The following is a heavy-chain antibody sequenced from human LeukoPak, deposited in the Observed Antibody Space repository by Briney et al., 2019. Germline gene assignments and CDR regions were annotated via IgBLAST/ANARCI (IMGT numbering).Heavy chain of an antibody. V-gene: IGHV6-1*01. CDR1: GTSVSVKSAS. J-gene: IGHJ4*02. D-gene: IGHD1-26*01. CDR3: TRDSGSYYGHFDS. Sequence: SQTLSLTCGVSGTSVSVKSASWNWIRQSPSSGLEWLGRTYYRSKWFTDYAVPVRGRVTINADTANNQFSLQLSAVTPEDTALYYCTRDSGSYYGHFDSWGQGTLVTVSS. CDR2: TYYRSKWFT.